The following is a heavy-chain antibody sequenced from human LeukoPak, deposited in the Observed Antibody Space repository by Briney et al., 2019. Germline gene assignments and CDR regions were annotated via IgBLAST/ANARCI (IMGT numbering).Heavy chain of an antibody. D-gene: IGHD6-19*01. Sequence: PSETLSLTCAVYGGSFSGYYWSWIRQPPGKGPEWIGEINHSGSTNYNPSLKSRVTISVDTSKNQFSLKLSSVTAADTAVYYCASAGSSGWFFDYWGRGTLVTVSS. CDR1: GGSFSGYY. CDR2: INHSGST. V-gene: IGHV4-34*01. CDR3: ASAGSSGWFFDY. J-gene: IGHJ4*02.